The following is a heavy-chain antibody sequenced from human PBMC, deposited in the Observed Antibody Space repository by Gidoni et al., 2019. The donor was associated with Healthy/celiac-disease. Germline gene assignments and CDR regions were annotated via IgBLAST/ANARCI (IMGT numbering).Heavy chain of an antibody. CDR1: GCTFSSYG. CDR2: RWYDGSNK. CDR3: ARGKVGAISLDWYFDL. J-gene: IGHJ2*01. D-gene: IGHD1-26*01. V-gene: IGHV3-33*01. Sequence: QVQLVASGGGVVQPGSALRLSCAASGCTFSSYGMHWVRPAPGKGLEWVAVRWYDGSNKYYADSVKGRFTISRDNSKNPLYLQMNSLRAEDTAVYYCARGKVGAISLDWYFDLWGRGTLVTVSS.